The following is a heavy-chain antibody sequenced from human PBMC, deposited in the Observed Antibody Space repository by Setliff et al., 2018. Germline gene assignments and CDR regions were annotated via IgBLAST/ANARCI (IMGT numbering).Heavy chain of an antibody. V-gene: IGHV4-61*02. CDR1: GGSISSGSYY. D-gene: IGHD5-12*01. Sequence: SETLSLTCAVSGGSISSGSYYWSWIRQPAGKGLEWIGRISTSGNTNYNPSLKSRVTVSLDTSKNQFSLKLTSMTAADTAVYYCARDQWVRSPPLYFSYSMDVWGQGTTVTVS. CDR3: ARDQWVRSPPLYFSYSMDV. J-gene: IGHJ6*02. CDR2: ISTSGNT.